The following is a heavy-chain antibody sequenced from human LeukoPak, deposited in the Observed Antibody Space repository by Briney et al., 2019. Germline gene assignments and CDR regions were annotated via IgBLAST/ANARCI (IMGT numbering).Heavy chain of an antibody. V-gene: IGHV3-23*01. CDR2: ISDTERRT. CDR3: ARHDSFIPY. D-gene: IGHD3-16*02. J-gene: IGHJ4*02. CDR1: GFTFNDYA. Sequence: GGSLRLSCAASGFTFNDYAMSWVRQAAGKGLEWVAGISDTERRTYYTDSVKGRFTISRDDSKKTVSLQMNTLRAEDTAIYFCARHDSFIPYWGQGTLVTVSS.